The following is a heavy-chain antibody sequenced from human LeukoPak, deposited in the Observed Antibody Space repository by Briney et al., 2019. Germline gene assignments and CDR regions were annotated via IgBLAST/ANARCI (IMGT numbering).Heavy chain of an antibody. CDR2: IIPVFSSA. D-gene: IGHD1-26*01. CDR1: GGTFSNYV. J-gene: IGHJ4*02. Sequence: SVKVSFKASGGTFSNYVFSWVRQAPGQGLECMGGIIPVFSSANYAQKFQGRVTITADESTSTAYMELSSLRSEDTAVYYCARASGSHSPFDYWGQGTLVTVSS. V-gene: IGHV1-69*13. CDR3: ARASGSHSPFDY.